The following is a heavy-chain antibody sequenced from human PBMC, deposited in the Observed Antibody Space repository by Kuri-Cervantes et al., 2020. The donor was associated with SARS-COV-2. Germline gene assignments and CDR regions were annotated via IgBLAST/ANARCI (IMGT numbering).Heavy chain of an antibody. CDR1: GGSISSSSYY. D-gene: IGHD2-21*01. CDR2: IYYSGST. Sequence: ESLKISCTVSGGSISSSSYYWGWIRQPPGKGLEWIGSIYYSGSTYYNPSLKSRVTISVDTSKNQFSLKLSSVTAADTAVYYCARSRPIPGGYCFDYWGLGTLVTVSS. J-gene: IGHJ4*02. V-gene: IGHV4-39*07. CDR3: ARSRPIPGGYCFDY.